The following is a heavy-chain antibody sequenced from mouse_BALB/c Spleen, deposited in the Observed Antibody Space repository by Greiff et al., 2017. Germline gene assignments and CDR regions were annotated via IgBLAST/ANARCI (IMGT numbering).Heavy chain of an antibody. CDR1: GFTFSDYY. J-gene: IGHJ3*01. CDR3: ARGGAY. Sequence: EVKVEESGGGLVKPGGSLKLSCAASGFTFSDYYMYWVRQTPEKRLEWVATISDGGSYTYYPDSVKGRFTISRDNAKNNLYLQMSSLKSEDTAMYYCARGGAYWGQGTLVTVSA. CDR2: ISDGGSYT. V-gene: IGHV5-4*02.